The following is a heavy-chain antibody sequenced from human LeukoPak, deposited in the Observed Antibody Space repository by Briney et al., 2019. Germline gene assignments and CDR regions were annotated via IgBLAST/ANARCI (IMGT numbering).Heavy chain of an antibody. CDR2: ISWNSGSI. CDR1: GFTFDDYA. Sequence: GGSLRLSCAASGFTFDDYAMHWVRQAPGKGLEWVSGISWNSGSIGYADSVKGRLTISRDNAKNSLYLQMNSLRAEDMALYYCAKGRFMDIVAPDFDYWGQGTLVTVSS. D-gene: IGHD5-12*01. V-gene: IGHV3-9*03. J-gene: IGHJ4*02. CDR3: AKGRFMDIVAPDFDY.